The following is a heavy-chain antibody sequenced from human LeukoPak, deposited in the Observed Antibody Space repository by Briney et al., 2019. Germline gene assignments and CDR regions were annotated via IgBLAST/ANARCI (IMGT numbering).Heavy chain of an antibody. J-gene: IGHJ4*02. CDR3: AGGITGVDY. CDR2: INPNGGGT. Sequence: GASVKVSCKASGYTFTDYSIHWVRPAPGQGLEWVGWINPNGGGTNYAQKFQGRVTMTRDTSISTAYMELSRLKSDDTALYYCAGGITGVDYWGQGTLVTVSS. CDR1: GYTFTDYS. D-gene: IGHD1-14*01. V-gene: IGHV1-2*02.